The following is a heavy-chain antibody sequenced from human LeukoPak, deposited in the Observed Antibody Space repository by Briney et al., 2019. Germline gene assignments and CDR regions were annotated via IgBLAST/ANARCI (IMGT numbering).Heavy chain of an antibody. Sequence: ASVRVSCKASGYTFTGYYLHWVRQAPGQGLEWMGWIKPDSGERNYAQKFQGRVTMTRDTSITTAYMELSRLRFDDTAVYYCARDLGNYYAMDVWGQGTTVTVSS. J-gene: IGHJ6*02. V-gene: IGHV1-2*02. CDR1: GYTFTGYY. CDR2: IKPDSGER. D-gene: IGHD3-16*01. CDR3: ARDLGNYYAMDV.